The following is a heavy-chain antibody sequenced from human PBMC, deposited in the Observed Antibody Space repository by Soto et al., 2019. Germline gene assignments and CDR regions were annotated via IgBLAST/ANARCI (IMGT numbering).Heavy chain of an antibody. Sequence: GGSLRLSCAASGFTFSSYAMHWVRQAPGKGLEWVAVISYDGSNKYYADSVEGRFTISRDNSKNTLYLQMNSLRAEDTAVYYCAREDDSSGPDAFDIWGQGTMVTVSS. CDR1: GFTFSSYA. V-gene: IGHV3-30-3*01. D-gene: IGHD3-22*01. J-gene: IGHJ3*02. CDR2: ISYDGSNK. CDR3: AREDDSSGPDAFDI.